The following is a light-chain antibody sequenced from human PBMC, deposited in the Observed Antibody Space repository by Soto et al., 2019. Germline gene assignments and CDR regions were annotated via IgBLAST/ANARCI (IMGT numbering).Light chain of an antibody. CDR2: SAS. Sequence: DIQLTQSPSFLSAFVGDTVTITCGASQAMSTYLAWYQQKPGKVPKLLIRSASTLQSGVPPRFSGGGSGTEFTLTISTLQPDDSGIYYCQQLNGYQLAFGGGTNVEIK. CDR3: QQLNGYQLA. J-gene: IGKJ4*01. V-gene: IGKV1-9*01. CDR1: QAMSTY.